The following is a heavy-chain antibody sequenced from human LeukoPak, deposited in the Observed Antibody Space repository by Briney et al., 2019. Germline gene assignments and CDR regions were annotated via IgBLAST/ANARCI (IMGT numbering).Heavy chain of an antibody. Sequence: SETLSLTCTVSGGSISSYYWSWIRQPAGKGLEWIGRIYTSGSTNYNPSLKSRVTMSVDTSKNQFSLKLSSVTAADTAVYYCAKATRRVANTPFDYWGQGTLVTVSS. CDR2: IYTSGST. D-gene: IGHD5-12*01. CDR3: AKATRRVANTPFDY. V-gene: IGHV4-4*07. J-gene: IGHJ4*02. CDR1: GGSISSYY.